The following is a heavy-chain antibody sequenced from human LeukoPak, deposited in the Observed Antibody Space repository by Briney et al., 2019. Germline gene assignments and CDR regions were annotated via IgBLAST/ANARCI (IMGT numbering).Heavy chain of an antibody. D-gene: IGHD2-15*01. Sequence: KRGGSLQISGQCSGSTFNSFGIAWARQVPRKGREWMGLSARGDSDTRYSPPLQGQVTISADKSISTAFLQWTSLKASDIAMYYCARVRYCSGGSCSQVDYWGQGSLVIVSS. CDR1: GSTFNSFG. V-gene: IGHV5-51*01. J-gene: IGHJ4*02. CDR2: SARGDSDT. CDR3: ARVRYCSGGSCSQVDY.